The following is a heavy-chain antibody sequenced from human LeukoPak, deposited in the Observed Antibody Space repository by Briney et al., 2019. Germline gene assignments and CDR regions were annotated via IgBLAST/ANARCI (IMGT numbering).Heavy chain of an antibody. D-gene: IGHD2-15*01. V-gene: IGHV3-48*03. J-gene: IGHJ4*02. CDR1: GFPFSSYE. CDR2: IDSSGITI. Sequence: PGGSLRLSCAGSGFPFSSYEMNWLRQAPGKGLEWVSHIDSSGITIYYGDSVKGRFTISRDNAKNSIYLQMDSLRVEDTAVYYCAIRIGDYWGQGTLVTVSS. CDR3: AIRIGDY.